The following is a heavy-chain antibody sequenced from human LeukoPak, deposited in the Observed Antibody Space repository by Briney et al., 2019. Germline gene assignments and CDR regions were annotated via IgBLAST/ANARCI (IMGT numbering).Heavy chain of an antibody. CDR3: ARAPGIAAAGADY. CDR1: GFTFSSYS. J-gene: IGHJ4*02. CDR2: ISSSSSTI. D-gene: IGHD6-13*01. V-gene: IGHV3-48*01. Sequence: GGSLSLSFAASGFTFSSYSMNWFRRAQGKGLEGVSYISSSSSTIYYADSVKGRFTISRDNAKNSLYLQMNSLRAEDTAVYYCARAPGIAAAGADYWGQGTLVTVSS.